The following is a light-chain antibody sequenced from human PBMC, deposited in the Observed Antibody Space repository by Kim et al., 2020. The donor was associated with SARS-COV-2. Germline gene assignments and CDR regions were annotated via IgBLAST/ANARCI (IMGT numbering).Light chain of an antibody. CDR1: QSVSNN. CDR3: QQYDNWPPYT. V-gene: IGKV3-15*01. Sequence: VSPGERATLSCRASQSVSNNFAWYQQKPGQAPRLLIYGASTRATSIPARFSGSGSGTEFTLTITSLQSEDFAVYYCQQYDNWPPYTFGQGTKLEI. CDR2: GAS. J-gene: IGKJ2*01.